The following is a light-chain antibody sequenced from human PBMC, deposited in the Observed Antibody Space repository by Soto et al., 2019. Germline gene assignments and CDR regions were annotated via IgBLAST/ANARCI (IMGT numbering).Light chain of an antibody. J-gene: IGLJ1*01. Sequence: QSVLTHPPSASWSPGQSVTISCTGTSGDVGAYNYVSWYQQHPGKAPKLMIYEVNKRPSGVPDRFSGSKSGNTASLTVSGLQAEDEADYYCSSYAGSNRVFGTGTKVTAL. CDR2: EVN. CDR3: SSYAGSNRV. V-gene: IGLV2-8*01. CDR1: SGDVGAYNY.